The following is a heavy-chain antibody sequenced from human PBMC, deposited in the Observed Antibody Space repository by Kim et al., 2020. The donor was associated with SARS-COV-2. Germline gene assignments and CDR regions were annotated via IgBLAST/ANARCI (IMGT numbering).Heavy chain of an antibody. D-gene: IGHD3-16*02. J-gene: IGHJ6*02. CDR3: ARVEGVIGLDYYYGMDV. Sequence: SETLSLTCTVSGGSISSGGYYWSWIRQHPGKGLEWIGYIYYSGSTYYNPSLKSRVTISVDTSKNQFSLKLSSVTAADTAVYYCARVEGVIGLDYYYGMDVWGQGTTVTISS. CDR1: GGSISSGGYY. CDR2: IYYSGST. V-gene: IGHV4-31*03.